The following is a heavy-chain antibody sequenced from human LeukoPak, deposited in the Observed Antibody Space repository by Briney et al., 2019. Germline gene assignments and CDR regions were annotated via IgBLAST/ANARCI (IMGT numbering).Heavy chain of an antibody. Sequence: GRSLRLSCAASGFTFSSYAMRWVRQAPGKGLEWVAVIWYDGSNKYYADSVKGRFTISRDNSKNTLHLQMNSLRAEDTAVYYCATDVWELVATINANWLDPWGQGTLVTVSS. CDR3: ATDVWELVATINANWLDP. D-gene: IGHD5-12*01. J-gene: IGHJ5*02. V-gene: IGHV3-33*01. CDR2: IWYDGSNK. CDR1: GFTFSSYA.